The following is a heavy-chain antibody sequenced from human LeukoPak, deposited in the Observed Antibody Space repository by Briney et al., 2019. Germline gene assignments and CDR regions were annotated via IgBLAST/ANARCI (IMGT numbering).Heavy chain of an antibody. CDR1: GGSISGFH. CDR2: VFYSGGT. CDR3: ARLYAGAYTRLDP. V-gene: IGHV4-59*08. Sequence: PSQTLSLTCTVSGGSISGFHWSWIRQPPGKGLEYIGDVFYSGGTNYNSSLKSRLTISVDTSRNQFSLKLTSVTAADTAVYYCARLYAGAYTRLDPWGQGTLVAVSS. J-gene: IGHJ5*02. D-gene: IGHD3-16*01.